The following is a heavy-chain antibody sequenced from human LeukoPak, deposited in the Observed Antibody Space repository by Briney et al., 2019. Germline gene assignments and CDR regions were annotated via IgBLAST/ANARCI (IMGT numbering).Heavy chain of an antibody. V-gene: IGHV3-21*01. CDR1: GFTFSSYS. D-gene: IGHD1/OR15-1a*01. CDR2: ISSSSSYI. Sequence: GGSLRLSCAASGFTFSSYSMNWVRQAPGKGLEWVSSISSSSSYIYYADPVKGRFTISRDNAKNSLYLQMNSLRAEDTAVYYCAREEETGTWDYWGQGTLVTVSS. CDR3: AREEETGTWDY. J-gene: IGHJ4*02.